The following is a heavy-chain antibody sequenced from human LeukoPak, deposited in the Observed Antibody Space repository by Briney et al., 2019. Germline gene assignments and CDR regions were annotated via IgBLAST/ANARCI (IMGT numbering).Heavy chain of an antibody. J-gene: IGHJ4*02. D-gene: IGHD1-26*01. CDR2: IYYSGST. CDR3: ARVWWDSGSYRGEERAPDY. Sequence: LXCTVSGGSISSXSYYWGWIRQPXXXXXEWXGXIYYSGSTYYNPALKSRVTISVDTSKNQFSLKLSSVTAADTAVYYCARVWWDSGSYRGEERAPDYWGQGTLVTVSS. CDR1: GGSISSXSYY. V-gene: IGHV4-39*07.